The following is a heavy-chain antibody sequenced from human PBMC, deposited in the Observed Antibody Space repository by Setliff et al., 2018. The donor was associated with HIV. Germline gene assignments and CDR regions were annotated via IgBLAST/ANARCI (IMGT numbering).Heavy chain of an antibody. CDR3: ARDRHSSGLGSYGP. J-gene: IGHJ5*02. CDR2: IDSSGTT. Sequence: SETLSLTCTISGGSFGVYRWSWIRPSAGRGLEWIGRIDSSGTTDYKPSLKGRVAISVDTSRNQFSLRVTSVTAADTAVYFCARDRHSSGLGSYGPWGPGILVTVSS. V-gene: IGHV4-4*07. D-gene: IGHD3-10*01. CDR1: GGSFGVYR.